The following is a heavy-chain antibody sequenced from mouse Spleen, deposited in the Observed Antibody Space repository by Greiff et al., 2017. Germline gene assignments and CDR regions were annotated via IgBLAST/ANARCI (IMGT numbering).Heavy chain of an antibody. V-gene: IGHV2-5*01. D-gene: IGHD4-1*01. CDR3: AKNSDWEACYAMDY. J-gene: IGHJ4*01. CDR1: GFSLTSYG. Sequence: QVHVKQSGPGLVQPSQSLSITCTVSGFSLTSYGVHWVRQSPGKGLEWLGVIWRGGSTDYNAAFMSRLSITKDNSKSQVFFKMNSLQADDTAIYYCAKNSDWEACYAMDYWGQGTSVTVSS. CDR2: IWRGGST.